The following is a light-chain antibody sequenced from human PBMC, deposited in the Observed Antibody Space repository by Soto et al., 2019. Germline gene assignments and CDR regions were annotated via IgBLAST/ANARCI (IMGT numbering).Light chain of an antibody. V-gene: IGKV1-5*01. J-gene: IGKJ1*01. CDR3: QQYNSYWT. CDR1: QSISSW. CDR2: DAS. Sequence: DIQMTQSPSTLSASVGDRVTITCRASQSISSWLAWYQQKPGKAPKLLIYDASSLESGVPSRFSGSGSGTDFPLTISRLPPDDFAYYYCQQYNSYWTFGQGTKVEIK.